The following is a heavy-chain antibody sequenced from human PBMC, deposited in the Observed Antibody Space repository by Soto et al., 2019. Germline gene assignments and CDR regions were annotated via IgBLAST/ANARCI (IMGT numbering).Heavy chain of an antibody. CDR1: GFTFSSFA. D-gene: IGHD1-26*01. Sequence: QVQVVESGGGVVQPGRSLRLSCAASGFTFSSFAIHWVRQAPGKGLEWMAVISYDGSNKYYADSVEGRFTISRDNSKNAVCLQMNSLRPEDTAVYYCARAYPQVGSNYCDYWGQGTLVTVS. V-gene: IGHV3-30*04. CDR3: ARAYPQVGSNYCDY. CDR2: ISYDGSNK. J-gene: IGHJ4*02.